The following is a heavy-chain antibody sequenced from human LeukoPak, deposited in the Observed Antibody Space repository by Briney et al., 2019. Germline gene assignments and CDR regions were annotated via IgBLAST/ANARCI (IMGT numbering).Heavy chain of an antibody. CDR3: AKGRVLRYFVYFDY. CDR1: GFTFSSYA. D-gene: IGHD3-9*01. J-gene: IGHJ4*02. V-gene: IGHV3-23*01. Sequence: GGSLRLSCAASGFTFSSYAMSWVRQAPGKGLEWVSAISGSGGSTYYADSVKGRFTISRDNSKNTLYLQMNSLRAEGTAVYYCAKGRVLRYFVYFDYWGQGTLVTVSS. CDR2: ISGSGGST.